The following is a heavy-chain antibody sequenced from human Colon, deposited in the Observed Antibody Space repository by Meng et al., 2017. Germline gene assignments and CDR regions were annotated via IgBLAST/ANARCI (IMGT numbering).Heavy chain of an antibody. CDR1: GFTVSNNY. Sequence: WGSLRLSCAASGFTVSNNYMSWVRQAPGKGLEWVSIIWSSGSTYYADSVKGRFTISRDISNNTVDLQMNSLRPDDTAVYYCARADSDLEGYFDLWGRGTLVTVSS. V-gene: IGHV3-66*02. CDR3: ARADSDLEGYFDL. J-gene: IGHJ2*01. D-gene: IGHD3-3*01. CDR2: IWSSGST.